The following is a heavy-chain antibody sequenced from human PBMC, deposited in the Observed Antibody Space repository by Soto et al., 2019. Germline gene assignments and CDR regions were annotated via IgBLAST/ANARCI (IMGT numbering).Heavy chain of an antibody. CDR1: GYTFTSYY. D-gene: IGHD3-10*01. CDR3: ASVTYYYGSGSYLGPWNGMDV. CDR2: INTSGGST. V-gene: IGHV1-46*01. Sequence: QVQLVQSGAEVKKPGASVKVSCKASGYTFTSYYMHWVRQAPGQGLEWMGIINTSGGSTSYAQKFQDRVTMTRDTSTSTVYMELSSLRSEDTAVYYCASVTYYYGSGSYLGPWNGMDVWGQGTTVTVSS. J-gene: IGHJ6*02.